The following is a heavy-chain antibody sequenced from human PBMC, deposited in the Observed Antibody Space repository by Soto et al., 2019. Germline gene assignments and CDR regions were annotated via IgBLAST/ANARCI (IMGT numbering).Heavy chain of an antibody. CDR3: AKALNPHSERYSSSSSYYGMDV. CDR1: GFTFSSYA. CDR2: ISGSGGST. D-gene: IGHD6-6*01. V-gene: IGHV3-23*01. Sequence: GGSLRLSCAASGFTFSSYAMSWVRQAPGKGLEWVSGISGSGGSTYYPDSVKGRFTISRDNSKNTLYLQMNSLRAEDTAVYYCAKALNPHSERYSSSSSYYGMDVWGQGTTVTVSS. J-gene: IGHJ6*02.